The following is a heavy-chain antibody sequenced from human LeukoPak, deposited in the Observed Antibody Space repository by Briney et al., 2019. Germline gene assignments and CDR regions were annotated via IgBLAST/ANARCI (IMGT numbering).Heavy chain of an antibody. D-gene: IGHD3-10*01. CDR1: GGSISSYY. J-gene: IGHJ2*01. CDR3: ARVPMVRGVPYWYFDL. CDR2: IYTSGST. V-gene: IGHV4-4*07. Sequence: SETLPLTCTVSGGSISSYYWSWIRQPAGKGLEWIGRIYTSGSTNYNPSLKSRVTMSVDTSKNQFSLKLSSVTAADTAVYYCARVPMVRGVPYWYFDLWGRGTLVTVSS.